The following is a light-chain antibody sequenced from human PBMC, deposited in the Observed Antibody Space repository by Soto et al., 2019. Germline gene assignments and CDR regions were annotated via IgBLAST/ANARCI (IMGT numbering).Light chain of an antibody. Sequence: VLTQSPAILSLSPGERATLSCRASQSVRNYLAWYQQRPGQPPRPLIYDSSNRATGIPDRFSASGSDTDFTLTISSLEPEDFAVYYCQQRKVWPLTFGGGTKLEIK. CDR1: QSVRNY. J-gene: IGKJ4*01. V-gene: IGKV3-11*01. CDR2: DSS. CDR3: QQRKVWPLT.